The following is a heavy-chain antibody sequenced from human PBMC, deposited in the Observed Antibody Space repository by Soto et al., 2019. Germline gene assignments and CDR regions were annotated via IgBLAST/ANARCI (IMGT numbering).Heavy chain of an antibody. CDR3: AREGVKVDTAMVDVYYYYGMDV. Sequence: GASVKVSCKASGYTFTSYYMHWVRQAPGQGLEWMGWINPNSGGTNYAQKFQGWVTMTRDTSISTAYMELSRLRSDDTAVYYCAREGVKVDTAMVDVYYYYGMDVWGQGTTVTVSS. CDR2: INPNSGGT. J-gene: IGHJ6*02. V-gene: IGHV1-2*04. CDR1: GYTFTSYY. D-gene: IGHD5-18*01.